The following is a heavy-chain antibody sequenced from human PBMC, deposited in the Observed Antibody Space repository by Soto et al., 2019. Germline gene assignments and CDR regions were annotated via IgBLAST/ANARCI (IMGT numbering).Heavy chain of an antibody. D-gene: IGHD3-10*01. CDR3: AKGQGGSGSYFWGPVLRGMDV. J-gene: IGHJ6*02. Sequence: PGGSLRLSCAASGFTFDDYAMHWVRQAPGKGLEWVSGISWNSGSIGYADSVKGRFTISRDNAKNSLYLQMNSLRAEDTALYYCAKGQGGSGSYFWGPVLRGMDVWGQGTTVTVSS. CDR2: ISWNSGSI. CDR1: GFTFDDYA. V-gene: IGHV3-9*01.